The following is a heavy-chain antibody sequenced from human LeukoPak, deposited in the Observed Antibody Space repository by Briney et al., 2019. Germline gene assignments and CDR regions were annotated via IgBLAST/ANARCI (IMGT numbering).Heavy chain of an antibody. CDR2: ISSSGRTR. D-gene: IGHD5-18*01. J-gene: IGHJ6*02. V-gene: IGHV3-48*03. Sequence: GGSLRLSCAASGFTFSSDEMNWVRQVPGRGLEWVSYISSSGRTRYYADSVKGRFTISRENVKNSLYLQMDSLRAEDTALYYCARGYIVRGMDVWGQGTTVIVSS. CDR3: ARGYIVRGMDV. CDR1: GFTFSSDE.